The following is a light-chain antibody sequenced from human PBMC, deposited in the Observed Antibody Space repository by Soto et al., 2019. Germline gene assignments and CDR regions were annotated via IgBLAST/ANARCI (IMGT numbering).Light chain of an antibody. CDR2: AAS. V-gene: IGKV1-27*01. CDR3: QKYESAPLT. Sequence: DIQMTQSPSSLSASVGDRVTITCRASQGINSYLAWYQQKPGKVPKLLIHAASTLQSGVPPRFSGSGAGTDFTLTIRSLQPEDVATYYCQKYESAPLTFGGGTKVDIK. CDR1: QGINSY. J-gene: IGKJ4*01.